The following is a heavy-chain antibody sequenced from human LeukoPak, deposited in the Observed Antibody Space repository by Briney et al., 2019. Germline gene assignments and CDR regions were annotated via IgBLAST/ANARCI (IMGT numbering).Heavy chain of an antibody. CDR1: GFTISTDW. Sequence: GGSLRLSCAASGFTISTDWMHWVRQAPGKGPVWVSRINGDGSSRSYADSVKGRFTISRDNAKNTLYLQMNSLRAEDTAVYYCARRAVAGGFYGWWGQGTLVTVSS. CDR2: INGDGSSR. D-gene: IGHD6-19*01. V-gene: IGHV3-74*01. J-gene: IGHJ4*02. CDR3: ARRAVAGGFYGW.